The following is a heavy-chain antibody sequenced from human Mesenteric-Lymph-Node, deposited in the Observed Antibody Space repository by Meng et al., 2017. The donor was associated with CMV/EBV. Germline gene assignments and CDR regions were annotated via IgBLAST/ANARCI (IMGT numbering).Heavy chain of an antibody. CDR1: GGSIDSRRYY. D-gene: IGHD3-3*01. Sequence: SDTLSLTCTVSGGSIDSRRYYWGWIRQPPGKGLEWIGSFYYSGTTYYNPSLKSRVTILVDTSKSQFSLKVTSVTAAGTAVYYCARPSNFWSGYSYFYGMDVWGQGTTVTVSS. J-gene: IGHJ6*02. V-gene: IGHV4-39*07. CDR3: ARPSNFWSGYSYFYGMDV. CDR2: FYYSGTT.